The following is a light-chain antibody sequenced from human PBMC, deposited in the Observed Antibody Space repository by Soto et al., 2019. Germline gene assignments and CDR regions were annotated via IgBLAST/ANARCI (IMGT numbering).Light chain of an antibody. V-gene: IGKV3-15*01. CDR2: SAS. CDR3: QQGHNWPLT. J-gene: IGKJ2*01. Sequence: EIVMTQSPATLSVSPGERATLSCRASQSISTELAWYQQKPGQPPRLLIYSASTRATGVPARFTGSGSGSEFTLTISGLQSEDCAVYYCQQGHNWPLTFGKGTRLEI. CDR1: QSISTE.